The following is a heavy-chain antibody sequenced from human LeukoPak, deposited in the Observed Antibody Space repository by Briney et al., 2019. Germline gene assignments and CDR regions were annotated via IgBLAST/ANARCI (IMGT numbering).Heavy chain of an antibody. CDR1: GFTFSRDS. D-gene: IGHD2-15*01. V-gene: IGHV3-48*01. CDR2: INGGSSPI. Sequence: QPGGSLRLSCAASGFTFSRDSMNWVRQAPGKGLEWVSYINGGSSPIYYADSVRGRFTISRDNAKNSLYLRMNSLRAEDTAVYYCVRDNPRCCGVVPANIDDYWGQGTLVTVSS. J-gene: IGHJ4*02. CDR3: VRDNPRCCGVVPANIDDY.